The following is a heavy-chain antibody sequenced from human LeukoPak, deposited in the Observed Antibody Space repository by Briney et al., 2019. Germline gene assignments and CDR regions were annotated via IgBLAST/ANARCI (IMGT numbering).Heavy chain of an antibody. V-gene: IGHV1-69*01. Sequence: SVKLSCKASGGTFSSFAMSWVRQAPGQGLEWMGGLIPVFGTSNYAQTFQGRVAITADESTTTTYMELSSLRSEDTAVYYCARGPQSSGFSDYWGQGTVVTVSS. CDR3: ARGPQSSGFSDY. J-gene: IGHJ4*02. D-gene: IGHD5-12*01. CDR1: GGTFSSFA. CDR2: LIPVFGTS.